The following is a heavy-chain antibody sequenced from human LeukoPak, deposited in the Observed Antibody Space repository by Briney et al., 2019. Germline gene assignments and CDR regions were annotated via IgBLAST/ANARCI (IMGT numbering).Heavy chain of an antibody. CDR2: MNPNSGNT. D-gene: IGHD2-2*01. J-gene: IGHJ5*02. CDR3: ARGPYCSSTSCSHGWFDP. CDR1: GYTFTSYD. V-gene: IGHV1-8*03. Sequence: ASVKVSCKASGYTFTSYDINWVRRATGQGLEWMGWMNPNSGNTGYAQKFQGRVTITRNTSISTAYMELSSLRSEDTAVYYCARGPYCSSTSCSHGWFDPWGQGTLVTVSS.